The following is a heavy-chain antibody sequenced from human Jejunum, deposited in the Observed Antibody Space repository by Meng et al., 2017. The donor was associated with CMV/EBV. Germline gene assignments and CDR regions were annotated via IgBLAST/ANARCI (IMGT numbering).Heavy chain of an antibody. CDR2: ISLGNGQT. CDR3: ARDVWGFDY. CDR1: GYTFTDHN. D-gene: IGHD7-27*01. Sequence: QVPLVQPGAEVKKPGVSVNSSCKTSGYTFTDHNIGWVRQAPGQGIEWVGWISLGNGQTVYGHKLQGRVTVTTDTSTSTAHMELRSLRSDDTAMYYCARDVWGFDYWGQGTLVTVSS. V-gene: IGHV1-18*04. J-gene: IGHJ4*02.